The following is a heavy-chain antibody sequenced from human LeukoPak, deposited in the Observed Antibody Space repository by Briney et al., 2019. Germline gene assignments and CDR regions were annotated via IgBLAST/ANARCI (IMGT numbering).Heavy chain of an antibody. Sequence: SETLSLTRTVSGGSISSYYWSWIRQPPGKGLEWIGEINHSGSTNYNPSLKSRVTISVDTSKNQFSLKLSSVTAADTAVYYCARGWLRGQYFDYWGQGTLVTVSS. CDR2: INHSGST. CDR3: ARGWLRGQYFDY. J-gene: IGHJ4*02. D-gene: IGHD5-12*01. V-gene: IGHV4-34*01. CDR1: GGSISSYY.